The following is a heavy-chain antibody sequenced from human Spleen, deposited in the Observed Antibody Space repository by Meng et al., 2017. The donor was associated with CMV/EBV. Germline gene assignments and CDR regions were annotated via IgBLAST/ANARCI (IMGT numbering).Heavy chain of an antibody. D-gene: IGHD5-12*01. CDR2: ISWNSGSI. CDR1: GFTFDDYA. J-gene: IGHJ4*02. Sequence: GGSLRLSCAASGFTFDDYAMHWVRQAPGKGLEWVSGISWNSGSIGYADSVKGRFTISRDNARDSLYLHMNSLRAEDTAVYYCARASMVATSLDYWGQGTLVTVSS. CDR3: ARASMVATSLDY. V-gene: IGHV3-9*01.